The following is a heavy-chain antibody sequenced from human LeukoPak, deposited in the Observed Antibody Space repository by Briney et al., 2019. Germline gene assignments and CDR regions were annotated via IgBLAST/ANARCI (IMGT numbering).Heavy chain of an antibody. CDR1: GGSISSYY. CDR2: IYYSGST. J-gene: IGHJ4*02. Sequence: PSETRSLTCTVSGGSISSYYWSWIRQPPGKGLEWIGYIYYSGSTNYNPSLKSRVTISVGTSKNQFSLKLSSVTAADTAVYYCAIGSIAARYLGYWGQGTLVTVSS. V-gene: IGHV4-59*01. D-gene: IGHD6-6*01. CDR3: AIGSIAARYLGY.